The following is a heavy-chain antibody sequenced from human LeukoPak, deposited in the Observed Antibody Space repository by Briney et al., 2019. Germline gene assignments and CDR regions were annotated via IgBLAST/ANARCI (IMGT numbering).Heavy chain of an antibody. J-gene: IGHJ4*02. CDR2: INHSGST. CDR1: GGSLSGYY. Sequence: SETLSLTCAVYGGSLSGYYWSWIRQPPGKGLEWIGEINHSGSTNYNPSLKSRVTISVDTSKNQFSLKLSSVTAADTAVYYCARAKRYCSGGSCLLANFDYWGQGTLVTVSS. D-gene: IGHD2-15*01. V-gene: IGHV4-34*01. CDR3: ARAKRYCSGGSCLLANFDY.